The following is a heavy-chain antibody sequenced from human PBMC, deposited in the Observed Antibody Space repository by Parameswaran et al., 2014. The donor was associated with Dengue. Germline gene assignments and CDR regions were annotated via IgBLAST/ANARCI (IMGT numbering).Heavy chain of an antibody. CDR3: ARMTFYYYAMDV. Sequence: VRQAPGKAPEWLAHIFSSDEKSYSTSLKSRLTISKDTSKSQVVLTMTNMGPVDTATYFCARMTFYYYAMDVRGQGTTVTVSS. J-gene: IGHJ6*02. CDR2: IFSSDEK. V-gene: IGHV2-26*01.